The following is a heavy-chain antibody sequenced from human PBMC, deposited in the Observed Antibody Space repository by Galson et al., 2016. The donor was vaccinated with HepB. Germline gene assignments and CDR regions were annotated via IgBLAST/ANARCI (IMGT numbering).Heavy chain of an antibody. D-gene: IGHD1-14*01. CDR2: ISSGGSAI. CDR1: GFTFSDYY. J-gene: IGHJ6*02. Sequence: SLRLSCAASGFTFSDYYMSWIRQAPGKGLEWVSYISSGGSAIYYAGSVEGRFTISRDNANNLLYLQMNSLRADDPAVYYCARDITPYYYGVDVWGQGTTVTVSS. CDR3: ARDITPYYYGVDV. V-gene: IGHV3-11*01.